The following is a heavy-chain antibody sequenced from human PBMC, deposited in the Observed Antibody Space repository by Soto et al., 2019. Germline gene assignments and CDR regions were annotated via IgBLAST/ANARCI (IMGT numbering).Heavy chain of an antibody. CDR3: ARGKGYDFWSGYYCFDY. CDR2: IIPIFGTA. CDR1: GGTFSSYA. V-gene: IGHV1-69*13. Sequence: GASVKVSCKASGGTFSSYAISWVRQAPGQGLEWMGGIIPIFGTANYAQKFQGRVTITADESTSTAYMELSSLRSEDTAVYYCARGKGYDFWSGYYCFDYWGQGTLVTVS. J-gene: IGHJ4*02. D-gene: IGHD3-3*01.